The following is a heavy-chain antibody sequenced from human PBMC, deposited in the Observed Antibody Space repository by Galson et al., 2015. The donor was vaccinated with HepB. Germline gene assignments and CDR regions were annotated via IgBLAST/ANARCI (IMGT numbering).Heavy chain of an antibody. CDR3: ASDYINYDFWSGYRYYYYMDV. D-gene: IGHD3-3*01. CDR1: GYTFTSYA. CDR2: INAGNGNT. J-gene: IGHJ6*03. Sequence: SVKVSCKASGYTFTSYAMHWVRQAPGQRLEWMGWINAGNGNTKYSQEFQGRVTITRDTSASTAYMELSSLRSEDTAVYYCASDYINYDFWSGYRYYYYMDVWGKGTTVTVSS. V-gene: IGHV1-3*01.